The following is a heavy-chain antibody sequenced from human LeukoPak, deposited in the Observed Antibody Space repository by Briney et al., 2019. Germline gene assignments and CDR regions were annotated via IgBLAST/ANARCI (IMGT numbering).Heavy chain of an antibody. V-gene: IGHV1-69*04. CDR3: ARGGLYQYYYGSGSYPADDY. J-gene: IGHJ4*02. D-gene: IGHD3-10*01. CDR2: IIPILGIA. Sequence: GASVRVSCKASGGTFSSYAISWVRQAPGQGLEWMGRIIPILGIANYAQKFQGRVTITADKSTSTAYMELSSLRSEDTAVYYCARGGLYQYYYGSGSYPADDYWGQGTLVTVSS. CDR1: GGTFSSYA.